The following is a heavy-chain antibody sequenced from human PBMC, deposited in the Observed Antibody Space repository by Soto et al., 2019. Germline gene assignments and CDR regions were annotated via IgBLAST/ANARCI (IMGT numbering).Heavy chain of an antibody. J-gene: IGHJ6*03. CDR2: INAGNGNT. CDR3: ARGGYYVSGLDYYYYYYMGV. Sequence: ASVKVSCKASGYTFTSYAMHWVRQAPGQRLEWMGWINAGNGNTKYSQNFRGRATIRRDTSGSTAYMEVSSLRSEDTAVYYCARGGYYVSGLDYYYYYYMGVWGKGTRVTV. CDR1: GYTFTSYA. V-gene: IGHV1-3*01. D-gene: IGHD3-10*01.